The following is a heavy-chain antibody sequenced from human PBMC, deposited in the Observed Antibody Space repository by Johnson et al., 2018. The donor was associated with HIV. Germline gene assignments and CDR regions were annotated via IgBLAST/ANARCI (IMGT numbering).Heavy chain of an antibody. J-gene: IGHJ3*02. D-gene: IGHD4-17*01. CDR3: VKEASRGTVTQAPDAFDI. Sequence: QVQLVESGGGVVQPGRSLRLSCAASEFTFSTFSRNAMHWVRQAPGKGLEWVAVISYDGTNKYYADPVKGRFTVSRDNSKNTLYLQMNSLRVEETAVYYCVKEASRGTVTQAPDAFDIWGQGTVVTVSS. CDR1: EFTFSTFSRNA. V-gene: IGHV3-30-3*02. CDR2: ISYDGTNK.